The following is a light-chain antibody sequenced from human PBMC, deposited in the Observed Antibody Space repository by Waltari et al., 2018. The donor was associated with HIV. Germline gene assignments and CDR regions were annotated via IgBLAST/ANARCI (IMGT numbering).Light chain of an antibody. CDR3: ATWDRSLNAGV. CDR1: TSSIGGNY. J-gene: IGLJ2*01. Sequence: QSVLTQPPSVSAAPGQTITISCAGNTSSIGGNYVSWYQHLPRTAPSLLIYEEDKVSPDIPNRLSGATSGTSATLTITGLQTGDEGDYYCATWDRSLNAGVFGGGTKLTVL. V-gene: IGLV1-51*02. CDR2: EED.